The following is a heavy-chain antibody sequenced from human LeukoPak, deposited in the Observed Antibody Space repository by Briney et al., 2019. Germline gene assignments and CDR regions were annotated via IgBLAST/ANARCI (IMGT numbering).Heavy chain of an antibody. J-gene: IGHJ4*02. Sequence: PGGSLRLSCAASGFTFSSYEMNWVRQAPGKGLEWVSYISSSGSTIYYADSVKGRFTISRDNAKNSLYLQMNSLRAEDTAVYYCARPIAAAGLIDYCGQGTLVTVSS. V-gene: IGHV3-48*03. CDR2: ISSSGSTI. D-gene: IGHD6-13*01. CDR1: GFTFSSYE. CDR3: ARPIAAAGLIDY.